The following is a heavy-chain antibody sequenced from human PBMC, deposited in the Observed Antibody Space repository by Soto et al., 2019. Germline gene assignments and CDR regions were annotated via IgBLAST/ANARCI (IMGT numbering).Heavy chain of an antibody. J-gene: IGHJ4*02. CDR1: GFTFSSHD. D-gene: IGHD4-17*01. V-gene: IGHV3-13*01. Sequence: GGSLRLSCAASGFTFSSHDMHWVRQATGKGLEWVSAIRSAGDTFYAGSVKGRFTISRENAKNSLYLQMNSLRAEDTAVYYCAKDPATVTPYYFDYWGQGTLVTVSS. CDR3: AKDPATVTPYYFDY. CDR2: IRSAGDT.